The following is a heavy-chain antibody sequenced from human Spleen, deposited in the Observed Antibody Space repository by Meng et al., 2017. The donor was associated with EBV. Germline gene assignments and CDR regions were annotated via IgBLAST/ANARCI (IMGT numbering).Heavy chain of an antibody. J-gene: IGHJ5*02. V-gene: IGHV4-38-2*01. CDR3: ARPFPSWQSPRLDPFGA. D-gene: IGHD6-19*01. CDR2: VHYAGTT. Sequence: QVHLVWWDPGAENPSGAVFSAGAVPVVSGSRCYYRRWIRRPPVRGLERFGSVHYAGTTYYRPSLKSRVTVSVDTSKNQFSLRLTSVTAADTAVYYCARPFPSWQSPRLDPFGAWGQGTLVTVSS. CDR1: VVSGSRCYY.